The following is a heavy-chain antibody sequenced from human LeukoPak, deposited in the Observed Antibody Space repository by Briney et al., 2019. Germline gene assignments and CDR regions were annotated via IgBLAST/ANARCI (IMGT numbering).Heavy chain of an antibody. J-gene: IGHJ4*02. Sequence: FETLSLTCSVSGASISTLYWSWIRQPPGKGLEWIGYVSYTGSANSNPSLKSRVTIFQDTSKNQFTLRLTSVTAADTAVYYCARHGVYSSSSYFDYLGQGTLVTVSS. D-gene: IGHD6-6*01. CDR1: GASISTLY. V-gene: IGHV4-59*08. CDR2: VSYTGSA. CDR3: ARHGVYSSSSYFDY.